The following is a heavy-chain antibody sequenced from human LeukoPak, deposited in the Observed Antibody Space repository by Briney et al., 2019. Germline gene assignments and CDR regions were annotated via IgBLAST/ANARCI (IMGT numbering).Heavy chain of an antibody. D-gene: IGHD3-22*01. CDR1: GFTFSSYA. CDR2: INGSGGST. CDR3: AKLNPYYYDSSGYYQDY. V-gene: IGHV3-23*01. J-gene: IGHJ4*02. Sequence: GGSLRLSCAASGFTFSSYAMSWVRQAPGKGLEWVSAINGSGGSTYYADSVKGRFTISRDNSKNTLYLQMNSLRAEDTAVYYCAKLNPYYYDSSGYYQDYWGQGTLVTVSS.